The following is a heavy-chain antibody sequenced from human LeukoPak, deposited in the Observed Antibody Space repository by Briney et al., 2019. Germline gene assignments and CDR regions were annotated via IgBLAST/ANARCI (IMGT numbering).Heavy chain of an antibody. CDR1: GYTLTGYY. D-gene: IGHD3-3*01. CDR3: ARERITIFGVVYYYYYGMDV. V-gene: IGHV1-2*04. J-gene: IGHJ6*02. Sequence: ASVKVSCKASGYTLTGYYMHWVRQAPGQGLEWMGWINPNSGGTNYAQKFQGWVTMTRDTSISTAYMELSRLRSDDTAVYYCARERITIFGVVYYYYYGMDVWGQGTTVTVSS. CDR2: INPNSGGT.